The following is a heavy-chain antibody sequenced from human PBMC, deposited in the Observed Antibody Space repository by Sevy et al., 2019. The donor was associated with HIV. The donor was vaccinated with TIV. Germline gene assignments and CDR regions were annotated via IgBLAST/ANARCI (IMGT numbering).Heavy chain of an antibody. Sequence: ASVKVSCKASGYTFTSYGISWVRQAPGQGLEWMGWISAYNGNTNYAQKLQGRVTMTTDTSTSTAYMESRSLRSDDTAVYYCARSAQGSYDFWSGYPLGWFDPWGQGTLVTVSS. CDR1: GYTFTSYG. D-gene: IGHD3-3*01. CDR2: ISAYNGNT. V-gene: IGHV1-18*01. CDR3: ARSAQGSYDFWSGYPLGWFDP. J-gene: IGHJ5*02.